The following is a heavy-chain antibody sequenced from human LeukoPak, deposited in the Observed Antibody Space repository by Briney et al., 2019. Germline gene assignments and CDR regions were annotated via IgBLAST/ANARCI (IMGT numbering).Heavy chain of an antibody. J-gene: IGHJ4*02. D-gene: IGHD5-12*01. CDR1: GGSISSSSYS. Sequence: SETLSLTCTVSGGSISSSSYSWGWIRQPPGKGLEWIGSIYYSGSTYYNPSLKSRVTISVDTSKNQFSLKLSSVTAADTAVYYCARLLRDGYNYTPFGDWGQGTLVTVSS. CDR3: ARLLRDGYNYTPFGD. V-gene: IGHV4-39*01. CDR2: IYYSGST.